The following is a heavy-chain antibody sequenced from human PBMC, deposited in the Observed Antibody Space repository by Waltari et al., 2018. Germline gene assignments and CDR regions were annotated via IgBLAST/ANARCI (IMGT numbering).Heavy chain of an antibody. J-gene: IGHJ2*01. Sequence: EVQLVESGGGLVQPGGSLRLSCAASGFTYSMYCMPWVRQAPGKGLGWVSRSNSDGSSTSYADSVKGRFTISKDNAKNTVYLQMNSLRAEDTAIYYCARGARRTTVTTGWWYFDLWGRGTLVTVSS. D-gene: IGHD4-17*01. CDR2: SNSDGSST. CDR3: ARGARRTTVTTGWWYFDL. V-gene: IGHV3-74*01. CDR1: GFTYSMYC.